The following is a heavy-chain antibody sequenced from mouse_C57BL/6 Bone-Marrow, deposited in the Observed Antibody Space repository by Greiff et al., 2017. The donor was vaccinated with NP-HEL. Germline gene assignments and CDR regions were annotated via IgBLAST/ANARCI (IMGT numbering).Heavy chain of an antibody. J-gene: IGHJ4*01. CDR3: TLFYGSSYDYAMDY. Sequence: EVKLMESGAELVRPGASVKLSCTASGFNIKDDYMHWVKQRPEQGLEWIGWIDPKNGDTEYASKFQGKATITADTSSNTAYLQLSSLTSEDTAVYYCTLFYGSSYDYAMDYWGQGTSVTVSS. CDR2: IDPKNGDT. V-gene: IGHV14-4*01. D-gene: IGHD1-1*01. CDR1: GFNIKDDY.